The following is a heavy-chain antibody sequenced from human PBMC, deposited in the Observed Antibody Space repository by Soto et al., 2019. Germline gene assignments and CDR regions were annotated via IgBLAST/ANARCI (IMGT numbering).Heavy chain of an antibody. CDR1: GFTFSSYS. J-gene: IGHJ4*02. CDR3: ARGAGIAVAATSFDY. D-gene: IGHD6-19*01. V-gene: IGHV3-30-3*01. CDR2: ISYDGSNR. Sequence: QVQLVESGGGVVQPGRSLRLSCAASGFTFSSYSIHWVRQAPGKGLEWVAVISYDGSNRYYADSVKGRFTISRDNSKNTLYLQMNSLRAEDTAVYYCARGAGIAVAATSFDYWDQGTLVTVSS.